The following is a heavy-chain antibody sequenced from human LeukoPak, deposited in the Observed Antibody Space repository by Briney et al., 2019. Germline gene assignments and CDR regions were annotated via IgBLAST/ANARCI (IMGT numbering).Heavy chain of an antibody. J-gene: IGHJ4*02. CDR3: ATSSSIIDY. V-gene: IGHV3-23*01. D-gene: IGHD6-6*01. CDR2: ISGSGGST. CDR1: GFTFSSYA. Sequence: GGSLRLSCAASGFTFSSYAMSWVRQAPGKGLEWVAAISGSGGSTYYADSVKGRFTISRDNSKNTLYLQMNSLRDEDTAVYYCATSSSIIDYWGQGTLVTVSS.